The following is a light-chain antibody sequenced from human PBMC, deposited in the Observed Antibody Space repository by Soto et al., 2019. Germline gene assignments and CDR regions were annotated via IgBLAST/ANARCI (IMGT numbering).Light chain of an antibody. CDR1: QGINNY. J-gene: IGKJ3*01. Sequence: DIPMTQSPSSLSASVGDRVTITCRASQGINNYVAWYQQKPGKPPKLLIYAASTLQSGVPSRFSGSGSGTNFTLTINSLQPEDVATYSCQKYSSVPVFGPGTKVDIK. CDR2: AAS. CDR3: QKYSSVPV. V-gene: IGKV1-27*01.